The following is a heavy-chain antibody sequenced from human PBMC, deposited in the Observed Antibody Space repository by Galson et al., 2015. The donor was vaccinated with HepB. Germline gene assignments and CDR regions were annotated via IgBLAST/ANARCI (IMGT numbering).Heavy chain of an antibody. D-gene: IGHD5-12*01. J-gene: IGHJ6*02. CDR2: ITSDSTYI. Sequence: SLRLSCAASGFTFSNYRMNWVRQAPEKGLDWVASITSDSTYIYYGESLEGRFTISRDNAKNSLSLQMSSLRADDTAVYYCARETITNYAMDVWGQGTTVTVSS. V-gene: IGHV3-21*01. CDR1: GFTFSNYR. CDR3: ARETITNYAMDV.